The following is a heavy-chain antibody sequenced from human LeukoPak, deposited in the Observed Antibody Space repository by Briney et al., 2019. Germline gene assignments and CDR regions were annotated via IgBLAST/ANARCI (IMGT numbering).Heavy chain of an antibody. V-gene: IGHV3-72*01. CDR2: SRNKANRYTT. CDR3: ARAGYCSGGSCYDAFHV. D-gene: IGHD2-15*01. Sequence: GGSLRLSCAASGFSFSDYYMDWVRQAPGKGLEWVGRSRNKANRYTTEYAASVKGRFTISRDDSKNSPYLQMNSLKTEDTAVFYCARAGYCSGGSCYDAFHVWGRGTMVTVSS. J-gene: IGHJ3*01. CDR1: GFSFSDYY.